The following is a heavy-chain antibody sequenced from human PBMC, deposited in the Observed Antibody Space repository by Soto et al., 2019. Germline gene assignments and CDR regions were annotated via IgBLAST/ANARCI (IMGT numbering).Heavy chain of an antibody. Sequence: XTLTLACAVSGFTFSSHGMPWVLQAPDKGLEWIGYMYYTGSSHYKPSLKSRLTNTVERSQNQFIMQLKTVVVADAAVYYCESWYGKDWYDYWGQGTLVTVSS. CDR1: GFTFSSHG. D-gene: IGHD3-9*01. CDR2: MYYTGSS. CDR3: ESWYGKDWYDY. V-gene: IGHV4-59*11. J-gene: IGHJ4*02.